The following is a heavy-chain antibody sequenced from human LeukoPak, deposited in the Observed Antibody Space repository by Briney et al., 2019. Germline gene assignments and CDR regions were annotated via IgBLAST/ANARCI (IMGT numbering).Heavy chain of an antibody. D-gene: IGHD6-13*01. CDR3: ARGPYSSSWYWWFDP. V-gene: IGHV3-21*01. CDR1: GFIFSNYS. Sequence: GGSLRLSCAASGFIFSNYSMNWVRQAPGKGLEWVSSISSSSSYIYYADSVKGRFTISRDNAKNSLYLQMNSLRAEDTAVYYCARGPYSSSWYWWFDPWGQGTLVTVSS. J-gene: IGHJ5*02. CDR2: ISSSSSYI.